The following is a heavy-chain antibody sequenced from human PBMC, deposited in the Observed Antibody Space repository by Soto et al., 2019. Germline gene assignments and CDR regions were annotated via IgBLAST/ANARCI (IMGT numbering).Heavy chain of an antibody. V-gene: IGHV3-48*02. CDR3: ARGLPYVPFDY. CDR2: ISSSSHSI. D-gene: IGHD3-10*02. J-gene: IGHJ4*02. Sequence: EVQLVASGGGLVQPGKSLRLSCAASGFTFSSHSLTLVRQAPGKGLEWLSYISSSSHSIYYAASVKGRFTISRDNDKKLLSLQMNGMMNGDTAVYYFARGLPYVPFDYWSQGTLVTVSS. CDR1: GFTFSSHS.